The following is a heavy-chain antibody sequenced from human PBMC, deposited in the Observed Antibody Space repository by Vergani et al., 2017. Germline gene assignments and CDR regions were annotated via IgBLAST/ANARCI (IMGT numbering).Heavy chain of an antibody. V-gene: IGHV3-30*18. CDR3: AKDQGYG. J-gene: IGHJ4*02. CDR2: ISYDGSNK. Sequence: QVQLVESGGGVVQPGRSLRLSCAASGFTFSSYGMHWVRQAPGKGLEWVAVISYDGSNKYYADSVKGRFTISRDNSKNTLYLQMNSLRAEDTAVYYCAKDQGYGWGQGTLVTVSS. CDR1: GFTFSSYG. D-gene: IGHD1-1*01.